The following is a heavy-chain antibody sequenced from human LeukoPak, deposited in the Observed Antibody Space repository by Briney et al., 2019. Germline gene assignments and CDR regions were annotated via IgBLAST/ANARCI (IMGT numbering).Heavy chain of an antibody. J-gene: IGHJ4*02. CDR3: ARVWSSGYTKDY. Sequence: GGSLRLSCAASGFTFSSYSIDWVRQAPGKGLEWLSYISSSSSTIYYADSVKGRFTISRDNAKNSVYLQMNSLRAEYTAVYYCARVWSSGYTKDYWGQGTLVTVSS. CDR1: GFTFSSYS. V-gene: IGHV3-48*04. CDR2: ISSSSSTI. D-gene: IGHD3-22*01.